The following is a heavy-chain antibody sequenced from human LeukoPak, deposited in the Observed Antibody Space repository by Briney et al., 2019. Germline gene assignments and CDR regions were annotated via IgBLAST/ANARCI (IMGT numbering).Heavy chain of an antibody. Sequence: GGSLRLSCAASGFTFSSYWMSWVRQAPGKGLEWVANIKQDGSEKYYVDSVKGRFTISRDNAKNSLYLQMNSLRAEDTAVYYCARDLSRVGYYYYYGMDVWGQGTTVTVSS. V-gene: IGHV3-7*01. CDR3: ARDLSRVGYYYYYGMDV. D-gene: IGHD1-26*01. CDR2: IKQDGSEK. J-gene: IGHJ6*02. CDR1: GFTFSSYW.